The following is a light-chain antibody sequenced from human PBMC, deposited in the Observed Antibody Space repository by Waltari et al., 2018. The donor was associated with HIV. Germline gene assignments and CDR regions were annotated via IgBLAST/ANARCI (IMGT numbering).Light chain of an antibody. CDR2: WAS. CDR1: QSVLYSPNNKNY. J-gene: IGKJ2*01. CDR3: QQDYSTPYT. Sequence: DIVMTQSPDSLAVSLGERATINCKSSQSVLYSPNNKNYLAWYQQKPGQPPKLLIYWASTRESGVPDRFSGSGSCTDFTLTIISLQAEDEAGDYCQQDYSTPYTFGQGTKLEIK. V-gene: IGKV4-1*01.